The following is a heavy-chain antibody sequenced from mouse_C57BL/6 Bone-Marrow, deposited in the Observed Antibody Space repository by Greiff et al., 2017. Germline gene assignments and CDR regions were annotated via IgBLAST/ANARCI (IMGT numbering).Heavy chain of an antibody. J-gene: IGHJ3*01. D-gene: IGHD2-3*01. CDR3: ARGYDGYYGFAY. CDR1: GYTFTSYT. V-gene: IGHV1-4*01. CDR2: INPSSGYT. Sequence: VKLVESGAELARPGASVKMSCKASGYTFTSYTMHWVKQRPGQGLEWIGYINPSSGYTNYNQKFKDKATLTADKSSSTAYMQLSSLTSEDSAVXYCARGYDGYYGFAYWGQGTLVTVSA.